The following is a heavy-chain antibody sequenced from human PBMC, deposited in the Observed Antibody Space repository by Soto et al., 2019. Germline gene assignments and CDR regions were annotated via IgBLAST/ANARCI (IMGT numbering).Heavy chain of an antibody. CDR2: ISSSSSTI. D-gene: IGHD2-2*01. CDR1: GFTFSSYA. Sequence: PGGSLRLSCAASGFTFSSYAMSWVRQAPGKGLEWVSYISSSSSTIYYADSVKGRFTISRDNAKNSLYLQMNSLRDEDTAVYYCARETVVVPAAIGAFDIWGQGTMVTVSS. CDR3: ARETVVVPAAIGAFDI. J-gene: IGHJ3*02. V-gene: IGHV3-48*02.